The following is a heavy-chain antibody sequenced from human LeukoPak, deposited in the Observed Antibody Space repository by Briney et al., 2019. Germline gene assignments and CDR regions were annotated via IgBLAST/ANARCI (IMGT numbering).Heavy chain of an antibody. J-gene: IGHJ6*02. CDR2: IYHSGST. V-gene: IGHV4-30-2*01. D-gene: IGHD3-3*01. CDR3: ARGSVRGVKYYYYGMDV. CDR1: GGSISSGGYS. Sequence: PSQTLSLTCAVSGGSISSGGYSWSWIRQPPGKGLEWIGYIYHSGSTYYNPSLKSRVTISVDRSKNQFSLKLSSVTAADTAVYYCARGSVRGVKYYYYGMDVWGQGTTVIVSS.